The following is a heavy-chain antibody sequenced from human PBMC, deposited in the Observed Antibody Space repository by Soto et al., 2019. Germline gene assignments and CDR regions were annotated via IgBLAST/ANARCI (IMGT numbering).Heavy chain of an antibody. CDR3: ARGGLLWAYWAEFVDY. CDR1: GGSFRGYY. Sequence: QVQLQQWGAGLLKPSETLSLTCAVYGGSFRGYYWSWIRKPPGKGLEWIGEINHSGRTNYNPTLKSRVTIAVDPTKHQFSVKLSSVTAADTAVDYCARGGLLWAYWAEFVDYWGQGTLVIVSS. D-gene: IGHD2-21*01. CDR2: INHSGRT. V-gene: IGHV4-34*01. J-gene: IGHJ4*02.